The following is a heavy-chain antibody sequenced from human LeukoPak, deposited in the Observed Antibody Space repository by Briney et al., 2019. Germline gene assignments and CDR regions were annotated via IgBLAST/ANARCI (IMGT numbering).Heavy chain of an antibody. D-gene: IGHD3-10*01. CDR3: ARDYYGSGSYRGRIDY. J-gene: IGHJ4*02. Sequence: ASVKVSRKASGYTFTSYGISWVRQASGQGLEWMGWISAYNGNTNYAQKLQGRVTMTTDTSTSTAYMELRSLRSDDTAVYYCARDYYGSGSYRGRIDYWGQGTLVTVSS. CDR2: ISAYNGNT. CDR1: GYTFTSYG. V-gene: IGHV1-18*01.